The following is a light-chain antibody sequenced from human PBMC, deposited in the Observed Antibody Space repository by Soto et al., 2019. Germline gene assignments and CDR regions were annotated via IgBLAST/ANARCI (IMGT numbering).Light chain of an antibody. CDR3: QQYGTSLFT. J-gene: IGKJ4*01. Sequence: SPGTLSLSPGDRVSLSCRSSHSAYSSYLSWYQQKPGQAPRLLIYGASNRATGIPDRFSGSGSGTDFTLTISGLEPEDFAVYYCQQYGTSLFTFAGRTKDDIK. CDR2: GAS. V-gene: IGKV3-20*01. CDR1: HSAYSSY.